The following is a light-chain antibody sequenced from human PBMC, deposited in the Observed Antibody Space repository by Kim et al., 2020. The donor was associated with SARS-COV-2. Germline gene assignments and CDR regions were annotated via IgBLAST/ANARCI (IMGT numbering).Light chain of an antibody. J-gene: IGLJ1*01. CDR1: SSNIGAGFD. V-gene: IGLV1-40*01. Sequence: QSVLTQPTSVSGAPGQRVTISCTGSSSNIGAGFDVHWYQQLPGTAPKLLIYDNTNRPSGVPDRLSGSKSGISASLAITGLQAEDEADYYCQSYDSSLSAYVFGTGTKVTVL. CDR2: DNT. CDR3: QSYDSSLSAYV.